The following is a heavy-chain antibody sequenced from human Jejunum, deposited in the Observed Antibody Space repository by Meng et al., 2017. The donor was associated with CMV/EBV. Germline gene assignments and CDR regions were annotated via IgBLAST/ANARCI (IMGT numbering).Heavy chain of an antibody. CDR2: INHDGGT. D-gene: IGHD6-13*01. J-gene: IGHJ4*02. CDR1: GGSFSEYY. Sequence: QGQLQQWGAGLLKPSVTLSLTCAVYGGSFSEYYWNWIRQPPGKGLEWIGEINHDGGTHYNPSLKSRVTISVDTSKKQFSLKLRSVTAADTSVYYCVLYSNNIDYWGQGTLVTVSS. V-gene: IGHV4-34*01. CDR3: VLYSNNIDY.